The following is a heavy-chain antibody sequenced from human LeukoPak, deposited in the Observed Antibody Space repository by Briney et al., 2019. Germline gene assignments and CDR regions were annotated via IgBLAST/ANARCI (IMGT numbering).Heavy chain of an antibody. CDR3: TILAVASDFDY. V-gene: IGHV3-33*01. D-gene: IGHD6-19*01. J-gene: IGHJ4*02. CDR2: IWYDGSDK. CDR1: GFTFSSYG. Sequence: GGSLRLSCAASGFTFSSYGMHWVRQAPGKGLEWLAVIWYDGSDKYYGDSVKGRFTISRDNSKNTLYLQMNSLRAEDTAVYYCTILAVASDFDYWGQGTLVTVSS.